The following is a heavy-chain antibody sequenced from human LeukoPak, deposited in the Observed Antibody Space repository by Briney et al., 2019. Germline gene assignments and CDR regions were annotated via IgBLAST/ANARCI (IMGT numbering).Heavy chain of an antibody. CDR2: IIPILGIA. Sequence: ASVKVSCKASGYTFTSYDINWVRQAPGQGLEWMGRIIPILGIANYAQKFQGRVTITADKSTSTAYMELSSLRSEDTAVYYCARGAVNYYESIDYWGQGTLVTVSS. CDR1: GYTFTSYD. J-gene: IGHJ4*02. CDR3: ARGAVNYYESIDY. V-gene: IGHV1-69*04. D-gene: IGHD3-22*01.